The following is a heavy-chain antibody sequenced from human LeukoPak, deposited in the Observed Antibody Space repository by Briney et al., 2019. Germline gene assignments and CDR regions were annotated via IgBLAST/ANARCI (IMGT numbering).Heavy chain of an antibody. J-gene: IGHJ4*02. CDR2: IIPIFGTA. Sequence: ASVKVSCKASGGTFSSYAIGWVRQAPGQGLEWMGGIIPIFGTANYAQKFQGRVTITADESTSTAYMELSSLRSEDTAVYYCARELHVERDDYWGQGTLVTVSS. V-gene: IGHV1-69*13. D-gene: IGHD1-1*01. CDR3: ARELHVERDDY. CDR1: GGTFSSYA.